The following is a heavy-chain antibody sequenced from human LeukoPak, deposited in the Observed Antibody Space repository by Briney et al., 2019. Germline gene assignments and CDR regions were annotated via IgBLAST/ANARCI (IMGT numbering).Heavy chain of an antibody. CDR2: ISSSGSTI. V-gene: IGHV3-11*01. CDR3: ASVFAPTGRYGMDV. D-gene: IGHD1-1*01. CDR1: GLTFSDYY. Sequence: PGGSLRLSCAASGLTFSDYYMSWIRQAPGKGLEWVSYISSSGSTIYYADSVKGRFTISRDNAKNSLYLQMNSLRAEDTAVYYCASVFAPTGRYGMDVWGQGTTVTVSS. J-gene: IGHJ6*02.